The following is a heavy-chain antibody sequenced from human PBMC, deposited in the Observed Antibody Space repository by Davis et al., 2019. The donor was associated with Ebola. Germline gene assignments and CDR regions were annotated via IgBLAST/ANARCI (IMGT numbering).Heavy chain of an antibody. CDR3: ATRSAYTLDS. V-gene: IGHV5-51*01. J-gene: IGHJ4*02. Sequence: PGGSLRLSCKASGYSSTIYWIAWVRQMPGKGLEWMGFIYPGDSDTAYSPSFQGQVTFSADKSISTAYLQWSSLKASDTAMYYCATRSAYTLDSWGQGTPVTVSS. CDR2: IYPGDSDT. D-gene: IGHD3-3*01. CDR1: GYSSTIYW.